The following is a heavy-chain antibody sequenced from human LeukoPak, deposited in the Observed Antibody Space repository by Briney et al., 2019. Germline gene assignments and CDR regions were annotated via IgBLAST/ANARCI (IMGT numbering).Heavy chain of an antibody. CDR1: GGSISSYY. CDR2: IYTSGST. J-gene: IGHJ4*02. Sequence: SEPLSLACTVSGGSISSYYWSWIRQPAGKGLEWIGRIYTSGSTNYNPSLKSRVTMSVDTSKNQFSLKLSSVTAADTAVYYCARDDLREQWLVPGDYWGQGTLVTVSS. D-gene: IGHD6-19*01. CDR3: ARDDLREQWLVPGDY. V-gene: IGHV4-4*07.